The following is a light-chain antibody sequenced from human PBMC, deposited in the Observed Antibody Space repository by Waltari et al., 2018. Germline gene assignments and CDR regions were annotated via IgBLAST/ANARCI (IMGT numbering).Light chain of an antibody. CDR2: KDT. J-gene: IGLJ3*02. CDR3: YSATDNNLRV. CDR1: VLAGKY. V-gene: IGLV3-27*01. Sequence: SYWLTRPPSLTVSPVTNARTTCSCNVLAGKYARGVQQKPGHTPVLIIYKDTERPSGIPERFSGSSSGSTVTLTISGAQVEDEGDYYCYSATDNNLRVFGGGTKLTVL.